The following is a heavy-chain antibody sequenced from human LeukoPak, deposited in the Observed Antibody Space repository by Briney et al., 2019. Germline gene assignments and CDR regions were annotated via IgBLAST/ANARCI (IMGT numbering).Heavy chain of an antibody. CDR2: IWYDGSNK. D-gene: IGHD3-22*01. CDR3: ARELSPVVKYYFDD. V-gene: IGHV3-33*01. Sequence: GGSLRLSCAASGFTFSSYGVHWVRQAPAKGLEWVAVIWYDGSNKYYADSVKGRFTISRDNSKNTLYLQMNSLRAEDRAVYYCARELSPVVKYYFDDWGQGTLVTVSS. CDR1: GFTFSSYG. J-gene: IGHJ4*02.